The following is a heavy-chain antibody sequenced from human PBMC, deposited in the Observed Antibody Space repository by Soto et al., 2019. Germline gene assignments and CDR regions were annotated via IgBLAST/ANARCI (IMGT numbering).Heavy chain of an antibody. V-gene: IGHV3-30*18. Sequence: QVQLVESGGGVVQPGRSLRLSCAASGFTFSNYGMHWVRQAPGKGLEWVAVISYDGSNKYYADSVKGRFTISRDNSKNTLYLQMNSLGAEDTAVYYCAKILQLGDYAFYYYGMDVWGQGTTVTVSS. CDR3: AKILQLGDYAFYYYGMDV. CDR1: GFTFSNYG. D-gene: IGHD4-17*01. J-gene: IGHJ6*02. CDR2: ISYDGSNK.